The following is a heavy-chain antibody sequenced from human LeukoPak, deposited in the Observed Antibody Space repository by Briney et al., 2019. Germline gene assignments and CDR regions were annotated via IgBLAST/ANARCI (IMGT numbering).Heavy chain of an antibody. V-gene: IGHV4-38-2*02. Sequence: SETLSLTCTVSGYSISSGYYWGWIRQPPGKGLEWIGSIYYSGSTYYNPSLKSRVTISVDTSKNQFSLRLSSVTAADTAVYYCARFIVGATRGSDYWAREPWSPSPQ. D-gene: IGHD1-26*01. J-gene: IGHJ4*02. CDR2: IYYSGST. CDR3: ARFIVGATRGSDY. CDR1: GYSISSGYY.